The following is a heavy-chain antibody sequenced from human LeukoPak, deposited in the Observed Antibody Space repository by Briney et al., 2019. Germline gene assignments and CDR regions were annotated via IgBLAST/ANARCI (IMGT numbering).Heavy chain of an antibody. V-gene: IGHV3-7*01. J-gene: IGHJ6*03. D-gene: IGHD3-10*01. CDR1: GFTFSTYW. CDR3: ARVARGDYYYYYMDV. Sequence: PGGSLRLSCTASGFTFSTYWMNWVRQAPGKGLEWVASIVSDGSKNFYVDSVKGRFTISRNNATNSLFLQMNNMRAEDTAVYYCARVARGDYYYYYMDVWGKGTTVTVSS. CDR2: IVSDGSKN.